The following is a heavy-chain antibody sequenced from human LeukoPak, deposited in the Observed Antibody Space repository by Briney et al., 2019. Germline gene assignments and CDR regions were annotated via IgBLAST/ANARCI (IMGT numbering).Heavy chain of an antibody. D-gene: IGHD3-16*01. CDR2: VSSDESIK. CDR1: GFTFNSCA. V-gene: IGHV3-30*18. Sequence: PGRSLRLSCAASGFTFNSCAMHWVRQAPGKGLEWVAVVSSDESIKFYGDSVKGRFTISRDNSKNTLYLQMNSLRAEDTAVYYCAKADYASYGMDVWGQGTTVTVSS. J-gene: IGHJ6*02. CDR3: AKADYASYGMDV.